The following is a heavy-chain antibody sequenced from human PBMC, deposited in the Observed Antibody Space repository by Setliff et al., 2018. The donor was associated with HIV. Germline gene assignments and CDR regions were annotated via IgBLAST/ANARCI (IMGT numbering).Heavy chain of an antibody. CDR2: IKSKSERQTT. CDR3: TSRTVTTNDY. D-gene: IGHD4-17*01. V-gene: IGHV3-15*05. J-gene: IGHJ4*02. CDR1: GVTLKNDW. Sequence: GGSLRLSCAASGVTLKNDWMNWVRQAPGKGLEWVGRIKSKSERQTTDYATPVKGRFTISRDDSKNTFYLEMNSLKTEDTAIYYCTSRTVTTNDYWGLGTLVTVSS.